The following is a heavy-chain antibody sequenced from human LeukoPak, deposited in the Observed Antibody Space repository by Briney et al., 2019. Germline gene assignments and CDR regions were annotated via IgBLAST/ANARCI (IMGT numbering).Heavy chain of an antibody. V-gene: IGHV3-33*01. CDR3: ARDPGEDSSGYYVGDY. CDR2: IWYDGSNK. D-gene: IGHD3-22*01. CDR1: GFTFSSYG. Sequence: GGSLRLSCAASGFTFSSYGMHWVRQAPGKGLKWVAVIWYDGSNKYYADSVKGRFTISRDNSKNTLYLQMNSLRAEDTAVYYCARDPGEDSSGYYVGDYWGQGTLVTVSS. J-gene: IGHJ4*02.